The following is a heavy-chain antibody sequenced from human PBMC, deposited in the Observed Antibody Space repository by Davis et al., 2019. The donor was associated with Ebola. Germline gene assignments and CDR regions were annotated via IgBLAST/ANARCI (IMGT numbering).Heavy chain of an antibody. D-gene: IGHD5-18*01. CDR3: AKDFGLSGYSYGTFDY. CDR1: GFTFSSYA. Sequence: GESLKISCAASGFTFSSYAMHWVRQAPGKGLEWVSAISGSGGSTYYADSVKGRFTISRDNSKNTLYLQMNSLRAEDTAVYYCAKDFGLSGYSYGTFDYWGQGTLVTVSS. V-gene: IGHV3-23*01. J-gene: IGHJ4*02. CDR2: ISGSGGST.